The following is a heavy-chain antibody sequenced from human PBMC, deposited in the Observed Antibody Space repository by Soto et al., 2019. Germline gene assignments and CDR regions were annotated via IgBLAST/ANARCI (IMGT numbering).Heavy chain of an antibody. Sequence: GGSLRLSCAASGFTFSSYAMSWVRQAPGKGLEWVSAISGSGGSTYYADSVKGRFTISRDNSKNTLYLQMNSLRAEDTAVYYCAKVRREGVVVVAAFDNWGQGTLVTVSS. V-gene: IGHV3-23*01. J-gene: IGHJ4*02. CDR2: ISGSGGST. CDR1: GFTFSSYA. D-gene: IGHD2-15*01. CDR3: AKVRREGVVVVAAFDN.